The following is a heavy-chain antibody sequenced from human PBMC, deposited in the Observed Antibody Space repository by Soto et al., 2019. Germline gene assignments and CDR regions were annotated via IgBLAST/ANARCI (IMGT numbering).Heavy chain of an antibody. J-gene: IGHJ3*02. Sequence: GSLRLSCAASGFTFNNAWMSWVRQAPGKGLEWIGEIYHSGSINHNPSLKSRVTMSVDKSKNQFSLKMTSVTAADTGVYYCASKFGELLADAFDIWGQGTVVTVSS. V-gene: IGHV4-4*02. CDR1: GFTFNNAW. CDR2: IYHSGSI. D-gene: IGHD3-10*01. CDR3: ASKFGELLADAFDI.